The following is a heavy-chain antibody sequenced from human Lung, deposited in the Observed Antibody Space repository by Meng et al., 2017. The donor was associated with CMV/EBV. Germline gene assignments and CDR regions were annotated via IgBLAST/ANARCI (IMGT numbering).Heavy chain of an antibody. J-gene: IGHJ6*02. D-gene: IGHD3-3*02. CDR1: GYTFTSYY. V-gene: IGHV1-46*01. CDR2: INPSGGST. CDR3: VRDGFHCWSNSCQRQYFSYGLDV. Sequence: ASVKVSCKASGYTFTSYYMHWVRQAPGQGLEWMGIINPSGGSTSYAQKFQGRVTMTRDTSTSTVYMELSSLRAEDTAVYYCVRDGFHCWSNSCQRQYFSYGLDVWGQGTRVTVSS.